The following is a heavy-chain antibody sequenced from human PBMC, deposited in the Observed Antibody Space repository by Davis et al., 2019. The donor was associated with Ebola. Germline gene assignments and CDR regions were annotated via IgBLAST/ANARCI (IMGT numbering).Heavy chain of an antibody. CDR1: GYTLTTYA. Sequence: AASVKVPCKASGYTLTTYAMHWVRQAPGQRLEWMGWINAGNGNTKYSQKFQGRVTITRDTSASTAYMELSSLRSEDTAVYYSAREWLRSSYWFDPWGQGTLVTVSS. CDR2: INAGNGNT. D-gene: IGHD5-12*01. V-gene: IGHV1-3*01. J-gene: IGHJ5*02. CDR3: AREWLRSSYWFDP.